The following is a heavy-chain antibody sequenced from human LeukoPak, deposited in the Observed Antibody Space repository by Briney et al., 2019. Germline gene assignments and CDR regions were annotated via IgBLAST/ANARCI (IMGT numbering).Heavy chain of an antibody. V-gene: IGHV4-4*07. Sequence: SETLSLTCTVSGGSISSYYWSWIRQPAGKGLEWIGRIYTSGSTNYNPSLKSRVTISVDTSKNQFSLKLSSVTAADTAVYYCAREKGAMVRGVIMLPDYWGQGTLVTVSS. D-gene: IGHD3-10*01. J-gene: IGHJ4*02. CDR3: AREKGAMVRGVIMLPDY. CDR1: GGSISSYY. CDR2: IYTSGST.